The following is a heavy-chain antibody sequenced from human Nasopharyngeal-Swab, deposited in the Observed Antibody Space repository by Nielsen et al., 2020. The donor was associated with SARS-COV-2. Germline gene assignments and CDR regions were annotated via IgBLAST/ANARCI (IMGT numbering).Heavy chain of an antibody. Sequence: GESLKISCAASGFTFSSYWMSWVRQAPGKGLEWVANIKQDGSEKYYVDSLKGRFTISRDNAKNSLYLQMNSLRAEDTAVYYCARYGGYSYGYPWYYYGMDVWGQGTTVTVSS. J-gene: IGHJ6*02. CDR1: GFTFSSYW. D-gene: IGHD5-18*01. V-gene: IGHV3-7*03. CDR3: ARYGGYSYGYPWYYYGMDV. CDR2: IKQDGSEK.